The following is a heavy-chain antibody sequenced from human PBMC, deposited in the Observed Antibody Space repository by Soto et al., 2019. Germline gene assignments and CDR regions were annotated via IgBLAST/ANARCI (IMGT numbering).Heavy chain of an antibody. D-gene: IGHD4-17*01. Sequence: QVQLVQSGAEVKKPGASVKVSCKASGYTFTGYYMHWVRQAPGQGLEGMGWINPNSGGTNYAQKFQGWVTMTRDTSIGTAYMEVSRLRSDDTAVYYCASAIDYGDLYCYMDVRGKGSTITVSS. CDR2: INPNSGGT. CDR1: GYTFTGYY. V-gene: IGHV1-2*04. CDR3: ASAIDYGDLYCYMDV. J-gene: IGHJ6*03.